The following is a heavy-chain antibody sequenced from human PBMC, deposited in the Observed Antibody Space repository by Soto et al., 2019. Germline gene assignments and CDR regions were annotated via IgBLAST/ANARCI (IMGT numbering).Heavy chain of an antibody. Sequence: VGSLRLSCAASGFTFSSYSMNWVRQAPGKGLEWVSYISSSSSTIYYADSVKGRFTISRDNAKNSLYLQMNSLRDEDTAVYYCAREEAAYYDFWSGYYDYYYYYGMDVWGQGTTVTVSS. CDR3: AREEAAYYDFWSGYYDYYYYYGMDV. CDR2: ISSSSSTI. D-gene: IGHD3-3*01. V-gene: IGHV3-48*02. CDR1: GFTFSSYS. J-gene: IGHJ6*02.